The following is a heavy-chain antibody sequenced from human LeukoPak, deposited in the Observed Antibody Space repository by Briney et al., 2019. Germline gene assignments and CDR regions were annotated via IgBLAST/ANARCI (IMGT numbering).Heavy chain of an antibody. CDR2: INHSGST. D-gene: IGHD3-10*01. V-gene: IGHV4-34*01. CDR3: ATRRGVKVFDY. Sequence: PSEALSLTCAVYGGSFSGYYWSWIRQPPGKGLEWIGEINHSGSTNYNPSLKSRVTISVDTSKNQFSLKLSSVTAADTAVYYCATRRGVKVFDYRGQGTLVTVSS. CDR1: GGSFSGYY. J-gene: IGHJ4*02.